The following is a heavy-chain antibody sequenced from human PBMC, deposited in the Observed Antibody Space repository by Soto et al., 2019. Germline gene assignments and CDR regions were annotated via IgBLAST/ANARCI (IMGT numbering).Heavy chain of an antibody. Sequence: GASVKVSCKASGGTFSSYTISWVRQAPGQGLEWMGRIIPILGRTHYADSVKGRFTISRDNSKNTLYLQVNSLRAEDTAVYYCAKDHGPYGDGLDYWGQGTLVTVSS. CDR1: GGTFSSYT. J-gene: IGHJ4*02. CDR2: IIPILGRT. V-gene: IGHV1-69*08. D-gene: IGHD4-17*01. CDR3: AKDHGPYGDGLDY.